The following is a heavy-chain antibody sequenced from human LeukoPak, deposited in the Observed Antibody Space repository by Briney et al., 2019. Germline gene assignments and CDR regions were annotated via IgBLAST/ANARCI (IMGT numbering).Heavy chain of an antibody. V-gene: IGHV1-18*01. Sequence: ASVTVSCTVSGYTFTIFGISWVRQAPGQGLEWMGWISAYNGNTNYAQKLQGRVTITTDTSTSTAYMELRRLRSDDTAVYYCARGALCFGELSEDYWRQRTLLTVCS. D-gene: IGHD3-10*01. J-gene: IGHJ4*02. CDR3: ARGALCFGELSEDY. CDR2: ISAYNGNT. CDR1: GYTFTIFG.